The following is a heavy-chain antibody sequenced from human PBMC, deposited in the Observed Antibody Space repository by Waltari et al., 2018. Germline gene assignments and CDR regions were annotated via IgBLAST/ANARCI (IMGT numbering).Heavy chain of an antibody. D-gene: IGHD6-13*01. CDR1: GGSFSSYW. J-gene: IGHJ4*03. CDR3: ARERRNSGSWGGLDS. Sequence: QVQLQESGTGLVKPSETLSLTCAVSGGSFSSYWWTWIREPPGKGLEWIGEINGNSGSTNYNPSLKSRVTISKDASKNQFSLKLSSVTAADTAVYYCARERRNSGSWGGLDSWGQGVVVTVSS. CDR2: INGNSGST. V-gene: IGHV4-59*12.